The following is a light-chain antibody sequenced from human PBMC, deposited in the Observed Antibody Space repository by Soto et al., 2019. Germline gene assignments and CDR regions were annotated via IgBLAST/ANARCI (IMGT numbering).Light chain of an antibody. CDR2: GAS. Sequence: EIVLTQSPGTLSLSPGERATLSCRASQSVISTYLAWYQQKPCQAPRLLIYGASSRATGIPDRFSGSGSGTDFTLTISSLQSEDFAVYYCQQYNNWPTITFGQGTRLEIK. V-gene: IGKV3-20*01. CDR1: QSVISTY. CDR3: QQYNNWPTIT. J-gene: IGKJ5*01.